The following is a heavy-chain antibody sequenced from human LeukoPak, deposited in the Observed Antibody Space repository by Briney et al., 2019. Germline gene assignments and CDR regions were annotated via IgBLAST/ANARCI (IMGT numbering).Heavy chain of an antibody. CDR2: IKQDGSEK. J-gene: IGHJ4*02. CDR3: ARDKVGATLDY. Sequence: GGSLRLSCAASGFTFSSYWMSWVRKAPGKGLEWVANIKQDGSEKYYVDSVKGRFTISRDNAKNSLYLQMNSLRAEDTAVYYCARDKVGATLDYWGQGTLVTVSS. V-gene: IGHV3-7*01. D-gene: IGHD1-26*01. CDR1: GFTFSSYW.